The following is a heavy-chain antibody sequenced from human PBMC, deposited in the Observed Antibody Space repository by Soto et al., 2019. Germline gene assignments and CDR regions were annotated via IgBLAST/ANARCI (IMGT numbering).Heavy chain of an antibody. J-gene: IGHJ4*02. CDR1: GYTFTSYY. CDR2: INPSGGRT. V-gene: IGHV1-46*01. Sequence: GASVKVSCKASGYTFTSYYMHWVRQAPGQGLEWMGIINPSGGRTSYAQKFQGRVTMTKDTSTDTAYMELSSLRSEDTAVYYCASPARLWFGELSFDYWGQGTLVTVSS. CDR3: ASPARLWFGELSFDY. D-gene: IGHD3-10*01.